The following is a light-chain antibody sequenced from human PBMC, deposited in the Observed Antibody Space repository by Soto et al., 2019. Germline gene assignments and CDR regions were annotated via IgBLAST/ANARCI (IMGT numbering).Light chain of an antibody. Sequence: QSALTQPASVSGSPGQSITISCTGTSRDVGGYNYVSWYQQYPGKAPKLMIYGVTNRPSGVSNRFSGSKTGNTASLTISGLQAQDEAYYYCFSHRRGDSHVFGTGPKVTVL. CDR3: FSHRRGDSHV. CDR2: GVT. CDR1: SRDVGGYNY. V-gene: IGLV2-14*01. J-gene: IGLJ1*01.